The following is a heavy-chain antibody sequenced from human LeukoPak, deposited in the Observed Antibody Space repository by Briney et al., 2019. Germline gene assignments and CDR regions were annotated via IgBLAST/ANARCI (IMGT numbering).Heavy chain of an antibody. CDR2: IYYSGGT. D-gene: IGHD5-12*01. V-gene: IGHV4-59*08. J-gene: IGHJ3*02. Sequence: PSETLSLTCTVSGGSISSYYWSWIRQPPGKGLEWIGYIYYSGGTNYNPSLKSRVTISVDTSKNQFSLKLSSVTAADTAVYYCARRTVVASDDAFDIWGQGTMVTVSS. CDR3: ARRTVVASDDAFDI. CDR1: GGSISSYY.